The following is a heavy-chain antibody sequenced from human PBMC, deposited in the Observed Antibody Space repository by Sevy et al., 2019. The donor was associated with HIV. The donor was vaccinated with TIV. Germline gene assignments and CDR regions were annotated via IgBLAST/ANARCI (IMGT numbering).Heavy chain of an antibody. CDR3: ATNSRYFSGSTFYSAEGLFDP. V-gene: IGHV1-24*01. Sequence: ASVKVSCKVSGYTLTELSMHWVRQAPGKGLEWMGGFDPEDGETVYALKFQGRVTVTEDTSTDTAYMELSSLRSEDTAVYYCATNSRYFSGSTFYSAEGLFDPWGQGTLVTVSS. CDR1: GYTLTELS. D-gene: IGHD2-15*01. CDR2: FDPEDGET. J-gene: IGHJ5*02.